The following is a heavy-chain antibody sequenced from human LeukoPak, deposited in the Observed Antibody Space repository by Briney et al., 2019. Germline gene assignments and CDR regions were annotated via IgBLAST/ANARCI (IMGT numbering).Heavy chain of an antibody. D-gene: IGHD2-2*01. CDR3: ARGGGYCSSTSCYHFDY. Sequence: ASVKVSCKASGYTFTGYYMHWVRQAPGQGLEWMGWINPNSGGTNYAQKFQGRVTMTRDTSISTAYMELSRLRSDDTAVYYCARGGGYCSSTSCYHFDYWGQGTLVTVSS. J-gene: IGHJ4*02. CDR1: GYTFTGYY. CDR2: INPNSGGT. V-gene: IGHV1-2*02.